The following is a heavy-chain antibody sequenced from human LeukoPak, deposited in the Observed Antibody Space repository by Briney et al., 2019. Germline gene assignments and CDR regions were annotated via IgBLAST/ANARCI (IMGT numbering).Heavy chain of an antibody. CDR1: GYTFTGYY. J-gene: IGHJ5*02. Sequence: ASVKVSCKASGYTFTGYYMHWVRQAPGQGLEWMGWINPNSGGTNYAQKFQGRVTMTRDTSISTAYMELSRLRSDDTAVYYCARGYSSSWYLSRFDPWGQGTLVTVSS. V-gene: IGHV1-2*02. D-gene: IGHD6-13*01. CDR2: INPNSGGT. CDR3: ARGYSSSWYLSRFDP.